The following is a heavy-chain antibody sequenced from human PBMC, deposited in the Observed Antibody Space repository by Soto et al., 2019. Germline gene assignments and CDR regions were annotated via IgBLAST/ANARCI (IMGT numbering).Heavy chain of an antibody. D-gene: IGHD1-7*01. Sequence: GGSLRLSCAASGFTFSSYAMSWVRQAPGKGLEWVSAISGSGGSTYYADSVKGRFTISRDNSKNTLYLQMNSLRAEDTSVFYCAKARGSRTLDAAFDIWGQGTMVTVSS. CDR2: ISGSGGST. V-gene: IGHV3-23*01. J-gene: IGHJ3*02. CDR1: GFTFSSYA. CDR3: AKARGSRTLDAAFDI.